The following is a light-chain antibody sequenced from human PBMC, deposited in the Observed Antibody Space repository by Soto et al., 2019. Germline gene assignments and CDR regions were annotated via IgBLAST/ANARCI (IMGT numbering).Light chain of an antibody. V-gene: IGLV2-14*01. CDR2: DVS. Sequence: QSVLTQPASVSGSPGQSITISCTGTSSDVGGYNYVSWYQQHPGKAPKLMIYDVSNRPSGVSNRFSGSKSGNTASLTISGLQAEDEADYYCSSYTRSTSYVFGTRTKVTVL. J-gene: IGLJ1*01. CDR1: SSDVGGYNY. CDR3: SSYTRSTSYV.